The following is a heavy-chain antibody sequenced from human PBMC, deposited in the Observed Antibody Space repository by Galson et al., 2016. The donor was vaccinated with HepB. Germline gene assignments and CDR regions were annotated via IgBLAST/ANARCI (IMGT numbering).Heavy chain of an antibody. J-gene: IGHJ6*02. V-gene: IGHV4-4*09. CDR1: GGSMTNFH. Sequence: SETLSLTCTVSGGSMTNFHWSWIRQSPGKRLEWIGYISSNGRTEYSPSLSSRVTISVDTSKSHVSVRLISVTAADTAMYFCARMSRDPRLATSGLDVWGQGTTVTVSS. CDR2: ISSNGRT. CDR3: ARMSRDPRLATSGLDV.